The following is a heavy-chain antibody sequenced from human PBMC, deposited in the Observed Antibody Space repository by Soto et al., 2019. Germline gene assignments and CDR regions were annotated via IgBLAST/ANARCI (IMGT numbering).Heavy chain of an antibody. CDR1: GYTFTSYG. Sequence: ASVKVSCKASGYTFTSYGISWVRQAPGRGLEWMGWISAYNGNTNYAQKLQGRVTMTTDTSTSTAYMELRSLRSDDTAVYYCARGYYDSSGYSRVTDAFDIWGQGTMVTVSS. D-gene: IGHD3-22*01. V-gene: IGHV1-18*01. CDR2: ISAYNGNT. CDR3: ARGYYDSSGYSRVTDAFDI. J-gene: IGHJ3*02.